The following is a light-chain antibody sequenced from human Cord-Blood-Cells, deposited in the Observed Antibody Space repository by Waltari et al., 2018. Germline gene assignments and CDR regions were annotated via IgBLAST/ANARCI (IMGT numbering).Light chain of an antibody. CDR3: CSYAGSYTV. V-gene: IGLV2-11*01. J-gene: IGLJ2*01. Sequence: QSALTQPRSVSGSPGQSVTISCTGTSSDVGGYNYVSWYQQHPGKAPKLMIYDGSKRPSGGPDRFSGSKSGNTASLTISGLQAEDEADYYCCSYAGSYTVFGGGTKLTVL. CDR2: DGS. CDR1: SSDVGGYNY.